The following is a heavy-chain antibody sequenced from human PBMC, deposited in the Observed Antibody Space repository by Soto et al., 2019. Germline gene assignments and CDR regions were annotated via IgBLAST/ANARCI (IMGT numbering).Heavy chain of an antibody. CDR3: ARDGRYYDFWSGYYHFWGYYGMDV. CDR2: IYYSGST. CDR1: GGSISSGDYY. J-gene: IGHJ6*02. Sequence: SETLSLTCTVSGGSISSGDYYWSWIRQPPXKGLEWIGYIYYSGSTYYNPSLKSRVTISVDTSKNQFSLKLSSVTAADTAVYYCARDGRYYDFWSGYYHFWGYYGMDVWGQGTTVTVSS. D-gene: IGHD3-3*01. V-gene: IGHV4-30-4*01.